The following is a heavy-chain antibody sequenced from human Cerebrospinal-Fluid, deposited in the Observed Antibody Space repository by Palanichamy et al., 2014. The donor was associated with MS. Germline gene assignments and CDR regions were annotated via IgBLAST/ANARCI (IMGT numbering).Heavy chain of an antibody. D-gene: IGHD3-10*01. V-gene: IGHV3-7*01. CDR1: GFTFSSYW. CDR2: IKEDGTEK. CDR3: VREGSLASYFDY. J-gene: IGHJ4*02. Sequence: EVLLVESGEGLVQPGGSLRLSCTASGFTFSSYWMTWVRQAPGKGLEWVANIKEDGTEKHYVGSVKGRFTISRDNANDSLHLQMNSLRVEDTAVYYCVREGSLASYFDYWGQGTLVTVSS.